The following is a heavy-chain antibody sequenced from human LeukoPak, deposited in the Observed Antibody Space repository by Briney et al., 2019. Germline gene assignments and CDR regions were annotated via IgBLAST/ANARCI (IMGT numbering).Heavy chain of an antibody. CDR1: GFTFSGYG. J-gene: IGHJ4*02. D-gene: IGHD6-13*01. V-gene: IGHV3-7*03. CDR2: ISQNGSEK. Sequence: PGGSLGLSCAASGFTFSGYGLSWVRQAPGKGREGVPTISQNGSEKYYVDSVKGRFTISRDNAKNSLYLQMNSLRAEDTAVYYCARESGGIAAAGDYYFDYWGQGTLVTVSS. CDR3: ARESGGIAAAGDYYFDY.